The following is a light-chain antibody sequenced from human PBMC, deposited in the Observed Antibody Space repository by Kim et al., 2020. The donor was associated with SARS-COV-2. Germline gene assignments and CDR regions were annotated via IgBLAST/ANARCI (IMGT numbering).Light chain of an antibody. CDR3: QQYADSPPT. CDR1: QTVSSIY. V-gene: IGKV3-20*01. CDR2: DIS. Sequence: PPGESAARSCRASQTVSSIYLAWYQQKPGQAPRLIMYDISIRASGIPDRFSGSGSGTDFTLTISRLEPEDFAVYYCQQYADSPPTFGQGTKVDIK. J-gene: IGKJ1*01.